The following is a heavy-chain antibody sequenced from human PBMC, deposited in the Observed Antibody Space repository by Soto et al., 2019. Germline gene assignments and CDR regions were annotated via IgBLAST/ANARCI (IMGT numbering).Heavy chain of an antibody. CDR3: AEEIFDY. J-gene: IGHJ4*02. CDR1: GFTFSSYG. V-gene: IGHV3-30*18. Sequence: GGSLRLSCAASGFTFSSYGMHWVRQAPGKGLEWVAVISYDGSNKYYADSVKGRFTISRDNSKNTLYLQMNSLRAEDTAVYYCAEEIFDYWGQGTLVTVSS. CDR2: ISYDGSNK.